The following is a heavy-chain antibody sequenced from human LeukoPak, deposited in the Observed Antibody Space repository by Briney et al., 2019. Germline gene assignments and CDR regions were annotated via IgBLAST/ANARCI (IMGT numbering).Heavy chain of an antibody. Sequence: ASVKVSCKASGGIFSSYAISWVRQAPGQGLEWMGRIIPILGIANYAQKFQGRVTITADKSTSTAYMELSSLRSEDTAVYYCAGGGGVELGYCSSTSCYADGWGQRTLVTVSS. D-gene: IGHD2-2*01. CDR1: GGIFSSYA. CDR2: IIPILGIA. J-gene: IGHJ4*02. CDR3: AGGGGVELGYCSSTSCYADG. V-gene: IGHV1-69*04.